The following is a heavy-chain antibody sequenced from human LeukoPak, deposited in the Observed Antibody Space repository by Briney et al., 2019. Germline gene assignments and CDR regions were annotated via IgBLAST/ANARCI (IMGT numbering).Heavy chain of an antibody. V-gene: IGHV1-69*13. J-gene: IGHJ6*02. CDR3: ARISLGAIWGYYYGMDV. Sequence: SAKVSCKASGGTFSSYSISWVRQAPGQGLEWMGGIIPIFDTADYAQKFQGRVTITADESTSTAYMELSSLRSEDTAVFYCARISLGAIWGYYYGMDVWGQGTTVTVSS. CDR1: GGTFSSYS. CDR2: IIPIFDTA. D-gene: IGHD1-26*01.